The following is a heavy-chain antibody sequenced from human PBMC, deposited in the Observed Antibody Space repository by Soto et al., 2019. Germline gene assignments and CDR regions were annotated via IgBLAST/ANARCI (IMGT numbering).Heavy chain of an antibody. CDR2: IYYSGST. CDR3: ARSPIPPDGYITGWSDP. J-gene: IGHJ5*02. Sequence: SETLSLTCTVSGGSISSGGYYWSWIRQHPGKGLEWIGYIYYSGSTYYNPSLKSRVTISVDTSKNQFSLKLSSVTAADTAVYYCARSPIPPDGYITGWSDPWGQGTLVTVSS. CDR1: GGSISSGGYY. V-gene: IGHV4-31*03. D-gene: IGHD5-12*01.